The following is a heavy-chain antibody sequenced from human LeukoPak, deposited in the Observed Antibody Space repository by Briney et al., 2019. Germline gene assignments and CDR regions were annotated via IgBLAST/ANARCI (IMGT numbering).Heavy chain of an antibody. D-gene: IGHD2-15*01. CDR1: GYTLTELS. J-gene: IGHJ4*02. CDR3: ATEVALTYYFDY. Sequence: ASVKVSCKVSGYTLTELSMHWVRQAPGKGLEWMGGFDPDDGETIYAQKFQGRVTMTEDTSTDTAYMELSSLRSEDTAVYYCATEVALTYYFDYWGQGTLVTVSS. CDR2: FDPDDGET. V-gene: IGHV1-24*01.